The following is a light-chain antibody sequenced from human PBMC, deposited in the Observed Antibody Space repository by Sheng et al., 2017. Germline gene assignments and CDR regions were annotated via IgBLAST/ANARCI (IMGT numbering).Light chain of an antibody. V-gene: IGKV3-20*01. Sequence: EIVLTQSPGTLSLSAGERATLSCRASQSVSSNYLAWYQQKPGQTPSLLIYAASSRATGIPDRFSGSGSGTDFTLTITRLAPEDSAVYYCQQYGGLMYTFGQGTKLEIK. J-gene: IGKJ2*01. CDR1: QSVSSNY. CDR3: QQYGGLMYT. CDR2: AAS.